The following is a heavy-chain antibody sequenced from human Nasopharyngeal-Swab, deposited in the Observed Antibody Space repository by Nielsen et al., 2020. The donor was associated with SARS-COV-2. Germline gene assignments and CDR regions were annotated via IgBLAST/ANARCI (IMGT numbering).Heavy chain of an antibody. D-gene: IGHD1-26*01. Sequence: GESLKISCAASGFTSSSYGMHWVRQAPGKGLEWVAVISYDGSNKYYADSVKGRFTISRDNSKNTLYLQMNSLRAEDTAVYYCAKLSVGATSLFDYWGQGTLVTVSS. CDR2: ISYDGSNK. CDR3: AKLSVGATSLFDY. CDR1: GFTSSSYG. V-gene: IGHV3-30*18. J-gene: IGHJ4*02.